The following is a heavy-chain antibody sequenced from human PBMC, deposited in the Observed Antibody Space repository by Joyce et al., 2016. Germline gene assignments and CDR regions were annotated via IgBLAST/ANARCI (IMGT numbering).Heavy chain of an antibody. CDR2: VNQERLR. CDR1: GYFISSGYY. CDR3: VRRWSRGSQYRAFDF. D-gene: IGHD3-3*01. V-gene: IGHV4-38-2*01. Sequence: QVQLRESGPGLVKPSETLSLTCEVSGYFISSGYYWGWIRQPPGKGPEWIGTVNQERLRYYNPSLRSQVTISLGTFKNQFSLKLRSVTAADTAVYYGVRRWSRGSQYRAFDFWGQGTMVTVSS. J-gene: IGHJ3*01.